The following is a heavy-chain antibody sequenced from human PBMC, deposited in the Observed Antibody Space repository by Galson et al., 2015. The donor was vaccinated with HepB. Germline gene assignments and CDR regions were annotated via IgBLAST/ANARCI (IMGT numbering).Heavy chain of an antibody. J-gene: IGHJ4*02. D-gene: IGHD6-19*01. CDR3: AKEPGKEVSGLFDN. CDR2: INGRGGST. CDR1: GFTFTSYG. Sequence: SLRLSCAASGFTFTSYGMHWVRQAPGKGLEWVSGINGRGGSTYYADSVKGRFTISRDNSKNTLYLQMNSLRAEDTAVYYCAKEPGKEVSGLFDNWGQGTLVTV. V-gene: IGHV3-23*01.